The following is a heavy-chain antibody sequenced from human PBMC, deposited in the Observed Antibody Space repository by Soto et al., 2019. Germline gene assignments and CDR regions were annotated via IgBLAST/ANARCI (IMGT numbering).Heavy chain of an antibody. CDR2: VKSKSDGGAT. CDR3: TSGYYYEHSDYYF. Sequence: RLSGTASGFTFTTACLNWVRQAPGKGLEWVGRVKSKSDGGATDYAAPVKGRFTISRDDSKNTLYLQMNSLKIEDTAVYYCTSGYYYEHSDYYFCGQGPLVSVSS. J-gene: IGHJ4*02. D-gene: IGHD3-22*01. CDR1: GFTFTTAC. V-gene: IGHV3-15*01.